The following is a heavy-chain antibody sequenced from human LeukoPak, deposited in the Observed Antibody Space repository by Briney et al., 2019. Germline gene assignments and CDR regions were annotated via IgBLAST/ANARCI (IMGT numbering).Heavy chain of an antibody. CDR2: LYYNGST. J-gene: IGHJ4*02. CDR1: GGSISSSQYF. V-gene: IGHV4-39*01. CDR3: ARPAVDFNSNQGGFAY. D-gene: IGHD3-9*01. Sequence: SETLSLTCTVWGGSISSSQYFWGWLRQPRGKGLDWIESLYYNGSTFYSPSRKSRLTMSLDTSKNQFSLKLSSVTAADTAVYYCARPAVDFNSNQGGFAYWGQGTLVPVSS.